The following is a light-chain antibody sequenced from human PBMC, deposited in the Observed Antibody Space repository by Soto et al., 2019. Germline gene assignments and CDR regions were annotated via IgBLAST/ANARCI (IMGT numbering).Light chain of an antibody. CDR2: WAS. Sequence: DIVMTQSPDSLAVSLGERATINCRSSQGVLARSNNKKYLAWYQQKPGQPPKLPIYWASTRQSGVPDRFSGSASGTDFTLTISSLQAEDVAVYYCQQYYSTVYTFGQGTKLEIK. J-gene: IGKJ2*01. CDR3: QQYYSTVYT. V-gene: IGKV4-1*01. CDR1: QGVLARSNNKKY.